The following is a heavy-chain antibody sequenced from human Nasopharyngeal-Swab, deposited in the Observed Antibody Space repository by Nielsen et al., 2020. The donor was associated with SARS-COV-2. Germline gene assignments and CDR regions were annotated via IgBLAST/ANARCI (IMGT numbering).Heavy chain of an antibody. J-gene: IGHJ6*02. Sequence: GESLKISCVDSGFRDYSMNWVRQAPGKGLEWVSSISSSSSYIYYADSVKGRFTISRDNAKNSLNLQMNSLRAEDTAVYYCASFLRGQWLADNYYYYGMDVWGQGTTVTVSS. V-gene: IGHV3-21*01. D-gene: IGHD6-19*01. CDR3: ASFLRGQWLADNYYYYGMDV. CDR1: GFRDYS. CDR2: ISSSSSYI.